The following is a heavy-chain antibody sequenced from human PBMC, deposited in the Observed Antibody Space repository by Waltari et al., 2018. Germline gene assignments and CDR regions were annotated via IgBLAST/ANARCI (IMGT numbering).Heavy chain of an antibody. CDR1: GFTFSTHG. V-gene: IGHV3-7*01. Sequence: EVQLVESGGGLVQPGRSLRLSCAAPGFTFSTHGMSWARQPPGKGLEWVANIKQDGSEKYYVDSVKGRFTISRDNAKNSLYLQMNSLRAEDSAVYHCVRGAVDNWGQGTLVTVSS. CDR3: VRGAVDN. J-gene: IGHJ4*02. D-gene: IGHD2-15*01. CDR2: IKQDGSEK.